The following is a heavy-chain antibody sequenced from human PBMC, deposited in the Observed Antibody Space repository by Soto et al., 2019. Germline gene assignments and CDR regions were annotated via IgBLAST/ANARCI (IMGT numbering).Heavy chain of an antibody. CDR2: IYWDDDK. V-gene: IGHV2-5*02. CDR3: AHRRPDSNSPEYFFDY. D-gene: IGHD6-6*01. CDR1: GFSLSTSGVD. J-gene: IGHJ4*02. Sequence: QITLKESGPTLVKPTQTLTLTCTFSGFSLSTSGVDVGWIRQPPGKALEWLALIYWDDDKRYSPSLNSRLTIAKDTTKNQVVLTMTNMDPLDTATYYCAHRRPDSNSPEYFFDYWGQGTLVTVSS.